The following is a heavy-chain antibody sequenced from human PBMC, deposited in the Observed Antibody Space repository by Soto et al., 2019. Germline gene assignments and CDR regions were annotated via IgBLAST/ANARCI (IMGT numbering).Heavy chain of an antibody. V-gene: IGHV3-74*01. CDR2: ITSDGKSK. CDR3: ARESGDWPLNWFDP. Sequence: PGGSLRLSCAPSGFNFTDHWMHWVRQAPGKGLVWVSRITSDGKSKAYAESVKGRFAISRDNAKNTVYLQMNGLTVEDTAVYYCARESGDWPLNWFDPWGQGTLVTVSS. J-gene: IGHJ5*02. CDR1: GFNFTDHW. D-gene: IGHD2-21*02.